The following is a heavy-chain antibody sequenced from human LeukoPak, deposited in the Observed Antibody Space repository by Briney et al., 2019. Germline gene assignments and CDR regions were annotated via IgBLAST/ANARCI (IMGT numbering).Heavy chain of an antibody. CDR3: ARDSDSSGYSYYYGMDV. D-gene: IGHD3-22*01. Sequence: GGSLRLSCAASGFTFSDYYMSWIRQAPGKGLEWVSYISSSGSTIHYADSVKGRFTISRDNAKNSLYLQMNSLRAEDTAVYYCARDSDSSGYSYYYGMDVWGQGTTVTVSS. CDR2: ISSSGSTI. V-gene: IGHV3-11*01. J-gene: IGHJ6*02. CDR1: GFTFSDYY.